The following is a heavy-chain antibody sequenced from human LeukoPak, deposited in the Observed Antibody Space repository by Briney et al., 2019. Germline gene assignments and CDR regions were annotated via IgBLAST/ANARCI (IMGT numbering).Heavy chain of an antibody. V-gene: IGHV3-7*01. D-gene: IGHD5-18*01. Sequence: LTCAVYGGSFSGYYWSWIRQAPGKGLEWVANIKQDGSEKYYVDSVKGRFTISRDNAKNSLYLQMNSLRAEDTAVYYCASFEDTAMVVKEDYWGQGTLVTVSS. CDR2: IKQDGSEK. J-gene: IGHJ4*02. CDR3: ASFEDTAMVVKEDY. CDR1: GGSFSGYY.